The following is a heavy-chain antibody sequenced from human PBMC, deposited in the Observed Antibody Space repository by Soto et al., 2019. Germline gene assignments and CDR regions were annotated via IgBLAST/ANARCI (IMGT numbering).Heavy chain of an antibody. Sequence: ASVKVSCKVSGYTLTELSMHWVRQAPGKGLEWMGGFDPEDGETIYAQKFQGRVTMTEDTSTDTAYMELSSLRSEDTAVYYCATENLKLYDILTGYPDYWGQGTLVTVSS. J-gene: IGHJ4*02. CDR2: FDPEDGET. V-gene: IGHV1-24*01. D-gene: IGHD3-9*01. CDR3: ATENLKLYDILTGYPDY. CDR1: GYTLTELS.